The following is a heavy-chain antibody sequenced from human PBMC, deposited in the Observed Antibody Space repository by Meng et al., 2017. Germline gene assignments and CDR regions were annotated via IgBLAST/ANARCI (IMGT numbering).Heavy chain of an antibody. CDR1: GGTFSSYA. V-gene: IGHV1-69*06. J-gene: IGHJ3*02. D-gene: IGHD5-24*01. Sequence: SVKVSCKASGGTFSSYAISWVRQAPGQGLEWMGGIIPIFGTANYAQKFQGRVTITADKSTSTAYMELSSLRSEDTAVYYCAINPEVEMATIGAGAFDIWGQGTMVTVSS. CDR2: IIPIFGTA. CDR3: AINPEVEMATIGAGAFDI.